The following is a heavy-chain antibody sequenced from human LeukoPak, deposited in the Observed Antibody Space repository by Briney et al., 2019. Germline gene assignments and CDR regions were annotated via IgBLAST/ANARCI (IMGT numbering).Heavy chain of an antibody. D-gene: IGHD3-10*01. CDR3: AKDGLSGSGSYSWGNMDV. CDR1: GSTISSYT. V-gene: IGHV3-23*01. Sequence: QPGWSLLLSCAASGSTISSYTMCGRRPARGKRLWLGSSISGSGSSTPYAASVNGLFTISRTNTKNTLNEQIRRLRAEAAADYCCAKDGLSGSGSYSWGNMDVWGKGTTVTVSS. CDR2: ISGSGSST. J-gene: IGHJ6*03.